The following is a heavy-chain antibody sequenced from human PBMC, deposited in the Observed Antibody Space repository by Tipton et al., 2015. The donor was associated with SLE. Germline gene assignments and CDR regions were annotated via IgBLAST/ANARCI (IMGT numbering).Heavy chain of an antibody. D-gene: IGHD2-21*01. V-gene: IGHV4-31*03. Sequence: TLSLTCTVSGDSITSDYWTWIRQHPGKGLEWIGYISYSGNTYYNPSLRTRVTISVDTSKNQFSLRLNSVTAADTAVYYCAREDMIAYSRYYYYYMDVWGKGTSVTVSS. CDR1: GDSITSDY. CDR3: AREDMIAYSRYYYYYMDV. CDR2: ISYSGNT. J-gene: IGHJ6*03.